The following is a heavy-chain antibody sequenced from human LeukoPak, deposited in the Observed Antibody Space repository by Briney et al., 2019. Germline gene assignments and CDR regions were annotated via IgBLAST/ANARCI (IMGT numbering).Heavy chain of an antibody. J-gene: IGHJ4*02. CDR2: IYYTGST. V-gene: IGHV4-59*01. CDR1: GVSTTNYY. Sequence: PSETLSLTCTVSGVSTTNYYWSWIRQPPGKGLEWIGYIYYTGSTNYNLSLRSRVTISVDTSKNQFSLKLTSVTAADTAVYFCAGGGDSGGYYYPMFDYWGRGTLVTVSS. D-gene: IGHD3-22*01. CDR3: AGGGDSGGYYYPMFDY.